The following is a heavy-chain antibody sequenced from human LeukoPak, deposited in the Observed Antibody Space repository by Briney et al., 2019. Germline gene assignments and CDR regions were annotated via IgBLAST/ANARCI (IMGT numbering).Heavy chain of an antibody. J-gene: IGHJ5*02. CDR1: GFTFSSYA. CDR3: ASKERFGEFFDP. D-gene: IGHD3-10*01. Sequence: GGSLRLSCAAYGFTFSSYAMHWVRQAPRKGLEWVAVISYDGSNKYYADSVKGRFTISRDNSKNTLYLQMNSLRAEDTAVYYCASKERFGEFFDPWGQGTLVTVSS. CDR2: ISYDGSNK. V-gene: IGHV3-30*04.